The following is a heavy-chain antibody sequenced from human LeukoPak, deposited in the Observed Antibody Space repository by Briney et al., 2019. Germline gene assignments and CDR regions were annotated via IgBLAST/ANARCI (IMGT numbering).Heavy chain of an antibody. V-gene: IGHV4-31*03. Sequence: SETLSLTCTVSGGSISRGGYYWSWIRQHPGKGLEWIGYIYYSGSTYYNPSLKSRVTISVDTSKNQFSLKLSSVTAADTAVYYCARDDCSSTSCRDAFDIWGQGTMVTVSS. CDR2: IYYSGST. CDR1: GGSISRGGYY. D-gene: IGHD2-2*01. J-gene: IGHJ3*02. CDR3: ARDDCSSTSCRDAFDI.